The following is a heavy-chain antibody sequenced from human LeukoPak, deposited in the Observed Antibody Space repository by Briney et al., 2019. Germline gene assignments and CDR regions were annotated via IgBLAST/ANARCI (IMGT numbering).Heavy chain of an antibody. J-gene: IGHJ4*02. CDR1: GYTLTELS. CDR2: FDPEDGET. Sequence: ASVKVSCKVSGYTLTELSMHWVRQAPGKGLEWMGGFDPEDGETIYAQKFQGRVTMTEDTSTDPAYMELSSLRSEDTAVYYCATDRGGCSGGSCYLFDYWGQGTLVTVSS. D-gene: IGHD2-15*01. CDR3: ATDRGGCSGGSCYLFDY. V-gene: IGHV1-24*01.